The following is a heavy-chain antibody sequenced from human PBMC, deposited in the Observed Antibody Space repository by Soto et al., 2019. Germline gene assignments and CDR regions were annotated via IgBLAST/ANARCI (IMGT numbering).Heavy chain of an antibody. V-gene: IGHV1-46*03. Sequence: ASVKVSCKASGYTFTSYYMHWVRQAPGQGLEWMGIINPSGGSTSYAQKFQGRVTMTRDTSTSTVYMELSSLRSEDTAVYYCGRDHNVGYCSGTSCYEAYMDVWGKGTTVTVSS. J-gene: IGHJ6*03. CDR2: INPSGGST. CDR3: GRDHNVGYCSGTSCYEAYMDV. CDR1: GYTFTSYY. D-gene: IGHD2-2*01.